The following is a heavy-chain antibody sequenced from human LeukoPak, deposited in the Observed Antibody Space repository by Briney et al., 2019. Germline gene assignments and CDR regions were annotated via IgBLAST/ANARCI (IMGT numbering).Heavy chain of an antibody. V-gene: IGHV1-2*02. D-gene: IGHD3-22*01. CDR3: ARAYYDSSGLSIDY. CDR2: INPNSGGT. J-gene: IGHJ4*02. CDR1: RYTFTGYY. Sequence: GASVKVSCKASRYTFTGYYMHWVRQAPGQGLEWMGWINPNSGGTNYAQKFQGRVTMTRDTSISTAYMELSRLRSDDTAVYYCARAYYDSSGLSIDYWGQGTLVTVSS.